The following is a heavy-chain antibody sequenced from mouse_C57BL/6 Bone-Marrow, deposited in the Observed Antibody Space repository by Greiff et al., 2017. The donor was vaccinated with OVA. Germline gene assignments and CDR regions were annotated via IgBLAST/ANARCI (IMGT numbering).Heavy chain of an antibody. CDR2: ISSGGDYI. CDR1: GFTFSSYA. J-gene: IGHJ1*03. D-gene: IGHD1-1*01. V-gene: IGHV5-9-1*02. CDR3: TREGDYYDSRPYWYFDV. Sequence: EVMLVESGEGLVKPGGSLKLSCAASGFTFSSYAMSWVRQTPVKRLEWVAYISSGGDYIYYADTVKGRFTISRDNARNTLYLQMSSLKSEDTAMYYCTREGDYYDSRPYWYFDVWGTGTTVTVSA.